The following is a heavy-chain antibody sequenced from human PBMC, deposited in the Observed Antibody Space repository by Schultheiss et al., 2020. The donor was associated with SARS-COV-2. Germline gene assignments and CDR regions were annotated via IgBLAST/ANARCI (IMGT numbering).Heavy chain of an antibody. V-gene: IGHV3-48*04. CDR3: AREKRRDGYGMDV. D-gene: IGHD2-8*01. CDR1: GFTFSSYS. Sequence: GESLKISCAASGFTFSSYSMNWVRQAPGKGLEWVSSISSSGSTIYYADSVKGRFTISRDNAKNSLYLQMNSLRAEDTAVYYCAREKRRDGYGMDVWGQGTTVTVSS. CDR2: ISSSGSTI. J-gene: IGHJ6*02.